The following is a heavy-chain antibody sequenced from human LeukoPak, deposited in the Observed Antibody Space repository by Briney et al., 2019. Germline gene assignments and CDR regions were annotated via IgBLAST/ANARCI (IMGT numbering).Heavy chain of an antibody. CDR1: EFTFSSYA. CDR3: ARPRGPYDYYYYGMDV. V-gene: IGHV3-30-3*01. CDR2: ISYDGSNK. D-gene: IGHD3-16*01. J-gene: IGHJ6*02. Sequence: GGSLRLSCAASEFTFSSYAMHWVRQAPGKGLEWVAVISYDGSNKYYADSVKGRFTISRDNSKNTLYLQMNSLRAEDTAVYYCARPRGPYDYYYYGMDVWGQGTTVTVSS.